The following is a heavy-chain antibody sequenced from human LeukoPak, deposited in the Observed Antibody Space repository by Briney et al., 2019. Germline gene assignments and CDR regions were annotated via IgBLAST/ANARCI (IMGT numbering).Heavy chain of an antibody. CDR3: AHTVHTIMTNPPFLDY. Sequence: SGPTLVNPTQTLTLTCTFSGFSLTTSGVGVGWIRQPPGKALEWLAIIYSDNDKRYSPSLKNRLTITKDTSKNQVVLTMTNMDPVDTATYYCAHTVHTIMTNPPFLDYWGQGTLVTVSS. CDR2: IYSDNDK. V-gene: IGHV2-5*02. CDR1: GFSLTTSGVG. D-gene: IGHD5-24*01. J-gene: IGHJ4*02.